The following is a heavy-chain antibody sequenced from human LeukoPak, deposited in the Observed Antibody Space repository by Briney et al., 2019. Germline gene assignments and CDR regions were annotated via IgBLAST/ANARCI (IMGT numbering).Heavy chain of an antibody. D-gene: IGHD3-10*01. J-gene: IGHJ4*02. Sequence: GGSLRLSCAASGFTFDDYAMHWVRQAPGKGLEWVSLISWDGGSTYYADSVKGRFTISRDNSKNSLCLQMNSLRAEDTALYYCAKDARASGSGSPDYWGQGTLVTVSS. CDR3: AKDARASGSGSPDY. V-gene: IGHV3-43D*03. CDR1: GFTFDDYA. CDR2: ISWDGGST.